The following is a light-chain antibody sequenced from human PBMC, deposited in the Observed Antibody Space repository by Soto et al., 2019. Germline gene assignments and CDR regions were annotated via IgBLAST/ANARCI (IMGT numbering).Light chain of an antibody. CDR1: QSVSSNY. J-gene: IGKJ2*01. CDR2: AAS. CDR3: QQYGNSPYT. Sequence: EIVMTQSPATLSVSLGERATLSCRASQSVSSNYLAWYQQKLGQAPRLLISAASSRATGIPDRFSGSASGTDFTLTISRLEPEDFAVYYCQQYGNSPYTFGQGTKVDI. V-gene: IGKV3-20*01.